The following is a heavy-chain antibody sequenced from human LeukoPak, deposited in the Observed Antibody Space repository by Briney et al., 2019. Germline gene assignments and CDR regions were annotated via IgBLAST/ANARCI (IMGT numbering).Heavy chain of an antibody. V-gene: IGHV4-39*01. Sequence: PSETLSLTCTVSGGSISSSSYYWGWIRQPPGKGLEWLGSIYYSGSTYYNPSLKSRVTISVDTSKNQFSLKLSSVTAADTAVYYCARRRHYYDSSGYSGYYFDYWGQGTLVTVSS. J-gene: IGHJ4*02. CDR3: ARRRHYYDSSGYSGYYFDY. D-gene: IGHD3-22*01. CDR1: GGSISSSSYY. CDR2: IYYSGST.